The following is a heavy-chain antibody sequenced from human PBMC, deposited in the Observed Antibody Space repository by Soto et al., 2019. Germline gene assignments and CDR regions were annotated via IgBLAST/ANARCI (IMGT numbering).Heavy chain of an antibody. CDR3: ASSTIFGVVDGYGMDV. J-gene: IGHJ6*02. Sequence: GASVKVSCKASGGTFSSYAISWVRQAPGQGLEWMGGIIPIFGTANYAQKFQGRVTITADESTSTAYMELSSLRSEDTAVYYCASSTIFGVVDGYGMDVWGQGTTVTSP. CDR1: GGTFSSYA. CDR2: IIPIFGTA. V-gene: IGHV1-69*13. D-gene: IGHD3-3*01.